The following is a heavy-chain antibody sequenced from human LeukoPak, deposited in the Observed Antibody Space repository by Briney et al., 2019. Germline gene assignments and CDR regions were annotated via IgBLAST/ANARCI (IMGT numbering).Heavy chain of an antibody. CDR1: GGSISSSSYY. Sequence: SETLSLTCTVSGGSISSSSYYWGWIRQPPGKGLEWIGSIYYSGSTNYNPSLKSRVTISVDTSKNQFSLELSSVTAADTAVYYCARGHSSSWFSAFDIWGQGTMVTVSS. D-gene: IGHD6-13*01. V-gene: IGHV4-39*07. CDR3: ARGHSSSWFSAFDI. CDR2: IYYSGST. J-gene: IGHJ3*02.